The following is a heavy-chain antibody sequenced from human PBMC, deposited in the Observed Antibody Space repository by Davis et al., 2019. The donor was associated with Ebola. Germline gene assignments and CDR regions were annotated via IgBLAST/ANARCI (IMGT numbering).Heavy chain of an antibody. J-gene: IGHJ3*01. D-gene: IGHD5-24*01. CDR1: GHGFTFSAYG. CDR3: AREDAEAFDL. CDR2: IWYDGSNK. V-gene: IGHV3-33*08. Sequence: GGSLRLSCVASGHGFTFSAYGMHWVRQAPGKGLEWVAVIWYDGSNKHYVDSVKGRFTISRDNSMNTLDLQMNSLRAEDTAIYYCAREDAEAFDLWGQGTMVTVSS.